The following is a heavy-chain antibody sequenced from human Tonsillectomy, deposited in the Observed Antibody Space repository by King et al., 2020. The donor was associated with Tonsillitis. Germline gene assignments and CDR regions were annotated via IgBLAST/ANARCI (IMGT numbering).Heavy chain of an antibody. V-gene: IGHV6-1*01. Sequence: HVQLQQSGPGLVKPSQTLSLTCDISGDSVSSNSAAWNWSRQSPTRGLEWLGRKYYRSEWYNDYAVSVKSRITINPDTSKHQFSLQLNSVTPEDTAVYYCARSPIPGDHLYFHLWGRGTLLTVSS. CDR2: KYYRSEWYN. CDR3: ARSPIPGDHLYFHL. J-gene: IGHJ2*01. D-gene: IGHD7-27*01. CDR1: GDSVSSNSAA.